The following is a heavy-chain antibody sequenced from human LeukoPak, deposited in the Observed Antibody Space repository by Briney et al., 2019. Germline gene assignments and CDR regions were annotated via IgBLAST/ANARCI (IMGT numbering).Heavy chain of an antibody. CDR2: IHSGGTT. D-gene: IGHD1-1*01. Sequence: GGSLRLSCAASGFTVSARYMNWVRQAPGKGLEWLSVIHSGGTTYYTDSVRGRFTISRDNSKNILYLQMNSLTTEDTAVYYCARSWDERLNFDYWGQGTLVTVSS. CDR3: ARSWDERLNFDY. V-gene: IGHV3-66*02. J-gene: IGHJ4*02. CDR1: GFTVSARY.